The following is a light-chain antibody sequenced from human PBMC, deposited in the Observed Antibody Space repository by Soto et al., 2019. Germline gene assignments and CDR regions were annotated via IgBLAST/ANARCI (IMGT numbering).Light chain of an antibody. J-gene: IGKJ4*01. CDR2: DAS. Sequence: EIVLTQAPATLSLSPGERATLSCRASQSVSSYLAWYQQKPGQAPRLLIYDASNRATGVPARFSGSGSGTDFTLTIRSLEPEDFAVYYCQHNSNWPLTFGGGTKVEIK. CDR1: QSVSSY. CDR3: QHNSNWPLT. V-gene: IGKV3-11*01.